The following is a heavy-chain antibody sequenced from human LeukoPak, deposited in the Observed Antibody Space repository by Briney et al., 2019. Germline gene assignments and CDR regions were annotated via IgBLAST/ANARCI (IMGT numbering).Heavy chain of an antibody. CDR3: ASRTAMAHFDY. CDR1: GYTFTGYY. Sequence: GASVKVSCKASGYTFTGYYMHWVRQAPGQGLEWMGWMNPNSGNTGYAQKFQGRVTITRNTSISTAYMELSSLRSEDTAVYYCASRTAMAHFDYWGQGTLVTVSS. CDR2: MNPNSGNT. J-gene: IGHJ4*02. V-gene: IGHV1-8*03. D-gene: IGHD5-18*01.